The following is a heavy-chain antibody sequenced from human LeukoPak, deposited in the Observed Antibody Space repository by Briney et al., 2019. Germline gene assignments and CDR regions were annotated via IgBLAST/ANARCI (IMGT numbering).Heavy chain of an antibody. Sequence: PGGSLRLSCAASGFTFSSYGMHWVRQAPGKGLEWVAVIWYDGSNKYYADSVKGRFTISRDNSKNTLYLQMNSLRVEDTAVYYCARVFRPSLTVFIIRGAFDIWGQGTMVTVSS. J-gene: IGHJ3*02. V-gene: IGHV3-33*08. CDR3: ARVFRPSLTVFIIRGAFDI. D-gene: IGHD3-3*01. CDR2: IWYDGSNK. CDR1: GFTFSSYG.